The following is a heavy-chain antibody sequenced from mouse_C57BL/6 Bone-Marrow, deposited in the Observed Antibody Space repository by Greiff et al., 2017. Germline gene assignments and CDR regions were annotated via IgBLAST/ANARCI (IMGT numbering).Heavy chain of an antibody. CDR2: IHPSDSDT. J-gene: IGHJ4*01. Sequence: QVQLQQPGAELVKPGASVKVSCKASGYTFTSYWMHWVKQRPGQGLEWIGRIHPSDSDTNYNQKFKGKATLTVDKSSSTAYMQLSSLTSEDSAVYYCAIYYYGPYYYAMDYWGQGTSGTVSS. CDR1: GYTFTSYW. V-gene: IGHV1-74*01. CDR3: AIYYYGPYYYAMDY. D-gene: IGHD1-1*01.